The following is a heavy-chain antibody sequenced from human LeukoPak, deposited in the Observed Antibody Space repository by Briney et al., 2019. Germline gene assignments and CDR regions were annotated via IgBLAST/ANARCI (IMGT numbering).Heavy chain of an antibody. CDR2: IRSKIYGGTT. J-gene: IGHJ4*02. CDR1: GFTFGDYA. Sequence: GGSLRLSCTASGFTFGDYAMSWFRQAPGKGLEWVGFIRSKIYGGTTEYAASVKGRFTISRDDSKSIAYLQMNSLKTEDTAVYYCTRDQYSSGWYDILFDYWGQGTLVTVPS. V-gene: IGHV3-49*03. D-gene: IGHD6-19*01. CDR3: TRDQYSSGWYDILFDY.